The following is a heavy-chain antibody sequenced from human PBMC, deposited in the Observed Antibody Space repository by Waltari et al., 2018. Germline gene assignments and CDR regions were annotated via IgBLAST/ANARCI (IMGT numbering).Heavy chain of an antibody. D-gene: IGHD6-19*01. CDR2: IRQDGNEK. J-gene: IGHJ4*02. V-gene: IGHV3-7*01. Sequence: EVQLVESGGGLAQPGGSLRLSCAASGFIRSCRSLSGVRQAPGKGLEWVATIRQDGNEKYYLDSVKGRFTVSRDNAKNSLYLQMNSLRAEDTAVYYCARIPYSSGWTYYFDFWGQGTLVTVSS. CDR3: ARIPYSSGWTYYFDF. CDR1: GFIRSCRS.